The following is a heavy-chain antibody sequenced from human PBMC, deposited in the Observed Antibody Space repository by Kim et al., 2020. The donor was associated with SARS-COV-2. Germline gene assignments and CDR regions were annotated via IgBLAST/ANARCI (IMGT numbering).Heavy chain of an antibody. CDR3: AKDRDSRWFGEVDY. Sequence: ADSLKGQFTISRDKSKNTLYLQMNSLRAEDTAVYYCAKDRDSRWFGEVDYWGQGTLVTVSS. V-gene: IGHV3-33*03. J-gene: IGHJ4*02. D-gene: IGHD3-10*01.